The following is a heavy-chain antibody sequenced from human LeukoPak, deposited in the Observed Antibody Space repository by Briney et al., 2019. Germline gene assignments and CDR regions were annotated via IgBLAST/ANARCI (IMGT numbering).Heavy chain of an antibody. J-gene: IGHJ4*02. CDR3: ARGGYSGLNPFDY. V-gene: IGHV4-59*01. CDR1: GGSISSYY. Sequence: PSETLSLTCTVSGGSISSYYWSWIRQPPGKGLEWIGYIYYSGSTNYNPSLKSRVTISVDTSKNQFSLKLSSVTSADTAIYYCARGGYSGLNPFDYWGQGTLVTVSS. CDR2: IYYSGST. D-gene: IGHD5-12*01.